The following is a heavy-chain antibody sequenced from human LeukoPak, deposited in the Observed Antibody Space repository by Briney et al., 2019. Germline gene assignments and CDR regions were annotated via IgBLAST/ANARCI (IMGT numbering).Heavy chain of an antibody. Sequence: SETLSLTCTVAGGSISSDYWSWIRQPPGKGLEWLGYIYYSGGTNYNPSLKSRVTISVDTSKNQFSLKLSSVTAADTAVYYCARETYYYGSGSYWSDYYYYYMDVWGKGTTVTISS. CDR3: ARETYYYGSGSYWSDYYYYYMDV. D-gene: IGHD3-10*01. CDR1: GGSISSDY. V-gene: IGHV4-59*01. CDR2: IYYSGGT. J-gene: IGHJ6*03.